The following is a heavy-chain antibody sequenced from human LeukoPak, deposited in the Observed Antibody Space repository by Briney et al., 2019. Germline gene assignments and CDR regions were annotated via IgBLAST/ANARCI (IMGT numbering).Heavy chain of an antibody. CDR1: GFTFDDYA. V-gene: IGHV3-9*01. J-gene: IGHJ6*02. CDR2: ISWNSGSI. CDR3: AKDRNAYYYYGMDV. Sequence: PGGSLRLSCAASGFTFDDYAMNWVRQAPGKGLEWVSGISWNSGSIGYADSVKGRFTISRDNAKKSLYLQMNSLRAEDTALYYCAKDRNAYYYYGMDVWGQGTTVTVSS.